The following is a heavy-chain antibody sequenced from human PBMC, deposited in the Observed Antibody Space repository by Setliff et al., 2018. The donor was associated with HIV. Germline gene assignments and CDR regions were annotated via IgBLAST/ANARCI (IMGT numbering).Heavy chain of an antibody. CDR3: AKGGGLNFRYHDWFGKI. CDR1: GYKFTNYW. J-gene: IGHJ4*03. Sequence: GASLKISCPGSGYKFTNYWIGWVRQMPGKGLEWMGIIYPGDSSTRYSPSFQGQVTISADKSISTAYLQWTSLKVSDTAMYYCAKGGGLNFRYHDWFGKIWGQGTLVTVSS. CDR2: IYPGDSST. D-gene: IGHD3-9*01. V-gene: IGHV5-51*01.